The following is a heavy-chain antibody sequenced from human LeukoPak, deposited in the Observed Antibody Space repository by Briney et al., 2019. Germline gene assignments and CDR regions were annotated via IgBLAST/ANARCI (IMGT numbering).Heavy chain of an antibody. J-gene: IGHJ1*01. CDR1: GYTFTSYY. CDR3: ARSDYYDSSGYSIQH. V-gene: IGHV1-46*03. D-gene: IGHD3-22*01. CDR2: INPSGGST. Sequence: GASVKVSCKASGYTFTSYYMHWVRQAPGQGLEWMGIINPSGGSTSYAQKFQGRVTMTRDTPTSTVYMELSSLRSEDTAVYYCARSDYYDSSGYSIQHWGQGTLVTVSS.